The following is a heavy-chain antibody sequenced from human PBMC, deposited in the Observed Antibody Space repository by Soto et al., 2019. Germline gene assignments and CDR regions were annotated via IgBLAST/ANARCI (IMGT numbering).Heavy chain of an antibody. CDR1: GFNVSSDY. V-gene: IGHV3-53*01. CDR2: IATDSYT. CDR3: VRDSETSSSWSLDY. J-gene: IGHJ4*02. Sequence: GGSLRLSCAASGFNVSSDYMNRVRQAPGKGLEWVSVIATDSYTSYADSVKGRFSISRDNSKNTLYLQMNSLRVEDTAVYYCVRDSETSSSWSLDYWGQGTLVTVSS. D-gene: IGHD6-13*01.